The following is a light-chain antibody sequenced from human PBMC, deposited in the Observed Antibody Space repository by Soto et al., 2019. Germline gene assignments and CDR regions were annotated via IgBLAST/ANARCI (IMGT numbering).Light chain of an antibody. J-gene: IGLJ1*01. CDR2: DVS. CDR1: SSDVGGYNY. CDR3: CSYAGFSTLYV. V-gene: IGLV2-14*01. Sequence: QSALTQPASVSGSPGQSITISCTGTSSDVGGYNYVSWYQQHPGKAPKLMIYDVSNRPSGVSNRFSGSKSGNTASLTISGLQAEDEADYYCCSYAGFSTLYVFGTGTKLTVL.